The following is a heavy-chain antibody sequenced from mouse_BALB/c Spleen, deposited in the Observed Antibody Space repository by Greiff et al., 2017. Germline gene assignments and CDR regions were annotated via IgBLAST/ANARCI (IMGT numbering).Heavy chain of an antibody. D-gene: IGHD2-3*01. V-gene: IGHV14-4*02. CDR2: IDPENGDT. CDR1: GFNIKDYY. CDR3: NAWLLRAMDY. Sequence: EVQLQESGAELVRSGASVKLSCTASGFNIKDYYMHWVKQRPEQGLEWIGWIDPENGDTEYAPKFQGKATMTADTSSNTAYLQLSSLTSEDTAVYYCNAWLLRAMDYWGQGTSVTVSS. J-gene: IGHJ4*01.